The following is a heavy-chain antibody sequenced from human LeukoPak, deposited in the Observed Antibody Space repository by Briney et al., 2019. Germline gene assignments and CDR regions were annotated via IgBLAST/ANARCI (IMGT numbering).Heavy chain of an antibody. Sequence: PSETLSLTCTVSGGSISSYYWSWIRQPPGKGLEWIGYIYYTGSTNYNPPLTSRATISVDTPKNQFSLKLNSGTAAETAVYYCARDLITIVGGDNWFDHWGQGTLVTVSS. CDR1: GGSISSYY. D-gene: IGHD3-10*01. CDR2: IYYTGST. CDR3: ARDLITIVGGDNWFDH. V-gene: IGHV4-59*01. J-gene: IGHJ5*02.